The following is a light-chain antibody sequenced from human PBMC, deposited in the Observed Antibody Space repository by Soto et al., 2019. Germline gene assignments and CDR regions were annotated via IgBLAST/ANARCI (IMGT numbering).Light chain of an antibody. Sequence: EIVLTQSPGTLSLSPVERATLSCRASQSVSSSYLAWYQQKPGQAPRLLIYGASSRATGIPDRFSGSGSGTDFTLTINSLQSEDFAVYYCQRYNNWPLTFGGGTKVDIK. CDR2: GAS. CDR3: QRYNNWPLT. CDR1: QSVSSSY. V-gene: IGKV3-20*01. J-gene: IGKJ4*01.